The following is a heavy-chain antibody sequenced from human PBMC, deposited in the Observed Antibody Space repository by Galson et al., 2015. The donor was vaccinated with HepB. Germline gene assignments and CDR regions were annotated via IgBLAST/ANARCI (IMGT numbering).Heavy chain of an antibody. CDR1: GYTFTNYV. CDR3: ARAPLRCVDWLPYYDYYYMDV. Sequence: SVKVSCKASGYTFTNYVVNWVRQAPGQGLEWMGWMNTNTGKPTYAPGFAGRFVFSLDTSVTTAYLQISSLETDDTAVYYCARAPLRCVDWLPYYDYYYMDVWSEGTTVTVSS. J-gene: IGHJ6*03. D-gene: IGHD3-3*01. V-gene: IGHV7-4-1*02. CDR2: MNTNTGKP.